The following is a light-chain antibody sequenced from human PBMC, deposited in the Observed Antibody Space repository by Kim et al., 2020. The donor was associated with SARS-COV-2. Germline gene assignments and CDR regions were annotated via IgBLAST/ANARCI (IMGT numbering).Light chain of an antibody. J-gene: IGKJ4*01. Sequence: LAPGERATLACRASRSVSRYLAWYQQKPGQAPRLLIYDASNRATGSPARYSGSGSGTDFTLTISSLEPEDVAVYYCQQRSNWPLTFGGGTKVDIK. V-gene: IGKV3-11*01. CDR1: RSVSRY. CDR3: QQRSNWPLT. CDR2: DAS.